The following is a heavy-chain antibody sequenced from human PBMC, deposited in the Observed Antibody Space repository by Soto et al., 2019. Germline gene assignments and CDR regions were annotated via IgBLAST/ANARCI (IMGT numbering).Heavy chain of an antibody. CDR3: ARGGGYSYGYYYGMDV. D-gene: IGHD5-18*01. V-gene: IGHV4-59*01. CDR2: IYYSGST. CDR1: GGSISSYY. Sequence: NPSETLSLTCTVSGGSISSYYWSWIRQPPGKGLEWIGYIYYSGSTNYNPSLKSRVTISVDTSKNQFSLKLSSVTAADTAVYYCARGGGYSYGYYYGMDVWGQGTTVTVSS. J-gene: IGHJ6*02.